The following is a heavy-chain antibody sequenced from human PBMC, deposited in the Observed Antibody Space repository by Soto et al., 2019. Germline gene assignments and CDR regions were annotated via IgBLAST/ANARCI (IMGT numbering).Heavy chain of an antibody. D-gene: IGHD3-3*01. J-gene: IGHJ6*02. CDR1: GGSFSCYY. CDR3: AGSYYDVWSGYSTYYYYYYGMDV. V-gene: IGHV4-34*01. CDR2: INHSGST. Sequence: PSETLSLTCAVYGGSFSCYYWSWIRQPPGRGLEWIGEINHSGSTNYNPSLKSRVTISVDTSKNQFSLKLSSVTAADTAVYYSAGSYYDVWSGYSTYYYYYYGMDVWGQGTTVTVSS.